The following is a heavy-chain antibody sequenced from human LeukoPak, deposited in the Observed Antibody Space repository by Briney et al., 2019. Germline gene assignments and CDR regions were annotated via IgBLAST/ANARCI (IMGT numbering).Heavy chain of an antibody. J-gene: IGHJ4*02. CDR3: AKDDGPGIAAAGSPPDY. Sequence: SETLSLTCTVSGGSISSSSYYWGWIRQPPGKGLEWIGSIHYSGSSYYNPSLMSRVTISVDTSKNQFSLKLNSVTAADTAVYYCAKDDGPGIAAAGSPPDYWGQGTLVTVSS. CDR1: GGSISSSSYY. D-gene: IGHD6-13*01. CDR2: IHYSGSS. V-gene: IGHV4-39*07.